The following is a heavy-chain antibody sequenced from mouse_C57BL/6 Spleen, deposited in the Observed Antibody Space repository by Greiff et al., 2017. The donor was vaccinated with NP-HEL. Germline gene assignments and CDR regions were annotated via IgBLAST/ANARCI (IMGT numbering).Heavy chain of an antibody. J-gene: IGHJ1*03. CDR1: GYTFTSYG. V-gene: IGHV1-81*01. Sequence: QVQLQQSGAELARPGASVKLSCKASGYTFTSYGISWVKQRTGQGLEWIGEIYPRSGNTYYNEKFKGKATLTADKSSSTAYMELRSLTSEDSAVYFCAGTTVVAYWYFDVWGTGTTVTVSS. CDR2: IYPRSGNT. CDR3: AGTTVVAYWYFDV. D-gene: IGHD1-1*01.